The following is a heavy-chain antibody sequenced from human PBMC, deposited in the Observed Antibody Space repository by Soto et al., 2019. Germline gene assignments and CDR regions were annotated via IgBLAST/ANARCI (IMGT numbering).Heavy chain of an antibody. CDR2: ISGSGFKK. Sequence: GSLRLSCAASGFIFENFGMSWVRQAPGKGLEWISSISGSGFKKYYADSVKGRFTISRDNSKSTVYLELNNLSAEDTAVYHCAKNQGVELVPLATVDWFDPWGQGSVVTVSS. CDR1: GFIFENFG. J-gene: IGHJ5*02. CDR3: AKNQGVELVPLATVDWFDP. V-gene: IGHV3-23*01. D-gene: IGHD1-26*01.